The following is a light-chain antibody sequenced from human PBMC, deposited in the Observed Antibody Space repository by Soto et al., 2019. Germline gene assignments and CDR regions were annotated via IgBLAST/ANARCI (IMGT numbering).Light chain of an antibody. J-gene: IGKJ1*01. CDR3: QQYKNYSPWT. V-gene: IGKV1-5*01. Sequence: DIQLTQSPSTLSASVGDSVTITCRASQSIRTWLAWYQQKPGTAPKLLIYDASSLESGVSSRFSGSGSGTDFTLTISNLQPDDFATYYCQQYKNYSPWTFGQGTMVEVK. CDR1: QSIRTW. CDR2: DAS.